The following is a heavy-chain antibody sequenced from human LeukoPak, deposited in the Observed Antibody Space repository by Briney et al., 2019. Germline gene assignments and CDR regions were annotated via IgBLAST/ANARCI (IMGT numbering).Heavy chain of an antibody. CDR2: ISSSSSYT. V-gene: IGHV3-11*06. CDR1: GFTFSDYY. J-gene: IGHJ4*02. D-gene: IGHD2-15*01. CDR3: VREDCSGGSCYLSSFDY. Sequence: GGSLRLSCAASGFTFSDYYMSWIRQAPVKGLEWVSYISSSSSYTNYADSVKGRFTISRDNAKNSLYLQMNSLRAEDTAVYHCVREDCSGGSCYLSSFDYWGQGTLVTVSS.